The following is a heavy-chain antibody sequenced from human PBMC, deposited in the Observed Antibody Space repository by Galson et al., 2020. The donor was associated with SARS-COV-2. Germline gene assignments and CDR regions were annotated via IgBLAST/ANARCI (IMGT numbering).Heavy chain of an antibody. CDR2: INDSGST. CDR1: GASFSGNY. V-gene: IGHV4-34*01. J-gene: IGHJ6*02. Sequence: SQASETLSLTCAVYGASFSGNYWSWIRQPPGKGLEYIGEINDSGSTSRNPSLKSRVTISTDISKNQFSLNLTSVTAAATAVYYCARGRMSGYYYGMDVWGQGTTVTVSS. CDR3: ARGRMSGYYYGMDV.